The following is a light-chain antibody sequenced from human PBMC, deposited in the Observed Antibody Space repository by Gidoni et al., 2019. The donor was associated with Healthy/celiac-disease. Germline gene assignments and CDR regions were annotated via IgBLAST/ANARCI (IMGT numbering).Light chain of an antibody. CDR1: QSISSW. CDR2: KAS. J-gene: IGKJ2*01. Sequence: IQMTHSPSTLSASVVDRVTITCRASQSISSWLAWYQQKPGKAPKLLIYKASSLESGVPSRFSGSGSGTEFTLTISSLQPDDFATYYCQQYNSYVYTFGQGTKLEIK. CDR3: QQYNSYVYT. V-gene: IGKV1-5*03.